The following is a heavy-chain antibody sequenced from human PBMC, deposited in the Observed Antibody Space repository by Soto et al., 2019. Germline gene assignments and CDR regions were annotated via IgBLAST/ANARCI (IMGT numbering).Heavy chain of an antibody. Sequence: SVKVSCKASGGTFNNYVINWLRQAPGQGLEWMAGIIPIFGTPNYAQKFQGRVTITADKSTSTAYMELNSLRSEDTAVYYCAGRCDGTNCLAHFDYWGQGTLVTVSS. CDR1: GGTFNNYV. CDR3: AGRCDGTNCLAHFDY. CDR2: IIPIFGTP. J-gene: IGHJ4*02. V-gene: IGHV1-69*06. D-gene: IGHD2-2*01.